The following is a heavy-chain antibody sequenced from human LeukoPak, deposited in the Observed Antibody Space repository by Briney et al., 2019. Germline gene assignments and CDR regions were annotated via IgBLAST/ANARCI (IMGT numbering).Heavy chain of an antibody. D-gene: IGHD3-10*01. CDR3: ATVSSRMVRGVLSFDY. J-gene: IGHJ4*02. CDR1: GYTLTELS. V-gene: IGHV1-24*01. Sequence: ASVKVSCKVSGYTLTELSMHRVRQAPGKGLEWMGGFDPEDGETIYAQKFQGRVTMTEDTSTDTAYMELSSLRSEDTAVYYCATVSSRMVRGVLSFDYWGQGTLVTVSS. CDR2: FDPEDGET.